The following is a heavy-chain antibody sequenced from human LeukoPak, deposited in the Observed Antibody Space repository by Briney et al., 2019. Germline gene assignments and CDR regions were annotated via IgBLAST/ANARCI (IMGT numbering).Heavy chain of an antibody. CDR2: ISGSGGST. CDR1: GFTFSSYA. D-gene: IGHD3-10*01. V-gene: IGHV3-23*01. CDR3: TYMVRGVNGGMDV. Sequence: GGSLRLSCAASGFTFSSYAMSWVRQAPGKGLEWVSAISGSGGSTYYADSVKGRFTISRDNSKNTLYLQMNSLRAEDTAVYYCTYMVRGVNGGMDVWGQRTTVTVSS. J-gene: IGHJ6*02.